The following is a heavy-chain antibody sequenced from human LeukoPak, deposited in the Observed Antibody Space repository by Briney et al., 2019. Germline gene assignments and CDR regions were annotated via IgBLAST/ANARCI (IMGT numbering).Heavy chain of an antibody. Sequence: SETLSLTCAVYGGSFSGYYWSWIRQPPGKGLEWIGEINHSGSTNYNPSLKSRVTISVDTSKNQFSLKLSSVTAADTAVYYCARRSPYSTGWSSYFDYWGQGALVTVSS. CDR2: INHSGST. J-gene: IGHJ4*02. V-gene: IGHV4-34*01. CDR1: GGSFSGYY. D-gene: IGHD6-19*01. CDR3: ARRSPYSTGWSSYFDY.